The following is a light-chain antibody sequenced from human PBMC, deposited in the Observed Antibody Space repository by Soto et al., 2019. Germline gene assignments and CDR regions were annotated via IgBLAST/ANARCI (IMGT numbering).Light chain of an antibody. Sequence: IVMTQSPATLSVSPGERATLSCRASQSVGRSLAWYQQKPGQAPRLLIYGTSARATGIPATFSGSGSGTEFTLTISSLQSEDFAVYYCQQYNNWPRITFGQGTKVDIK. J-gene: IGKJ1*01. V-gene: IGKV3-15*01. CDR2: GTS. CDR1: QSVGRS. CDR3: QQYNNWPRIT.